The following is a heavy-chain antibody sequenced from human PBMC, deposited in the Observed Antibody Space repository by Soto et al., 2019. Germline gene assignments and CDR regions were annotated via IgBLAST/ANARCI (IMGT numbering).Heavy chain of an antibody. CDR3: ARDYSSYGPFDY. CDR2: ISGSGGST. CDR1: GFTFSSYA. D-gene: IGHD5-18*01. J-gene: IGHJ4*02. V-gene: IGHV3-23*01. Sequence: GGSLRLSCAASGFTFSSYAMNWVRQAPGKGLEWVSVISGSGGSTYYADSVKGRFTISRDNSKNTLYLQMNSLRVEDTAVYYCARDYSSYGPFDYWGQGTLVTVSS.